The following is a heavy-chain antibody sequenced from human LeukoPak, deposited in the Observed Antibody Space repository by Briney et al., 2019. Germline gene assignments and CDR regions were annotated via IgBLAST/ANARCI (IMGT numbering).Heavy chain of an antibody. CDR3: ARIILAYCTSASCLEFYGMDV. V-gene: IGHV4-39*07. CDR2: IYYSGST. Sequence: SETLSLTCTVSGGSISSSSYYWGWIRQPPGKGLEWIGSIYYSGSTNYNPSLKSRVTISADTSKNQFSLKLRSVTAADTAVYYCARIILAYCTSASCLEFYGMDVWGQGTTVTVSS. CDR1: GGSISSSSYY. D-gene: IGHD2-2*01. J-gene: IGHJ6*02.